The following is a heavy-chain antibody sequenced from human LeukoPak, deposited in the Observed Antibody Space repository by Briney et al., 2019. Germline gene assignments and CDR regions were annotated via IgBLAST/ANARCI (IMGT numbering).Heavy chain of an antibody. CDR1: GYTFTSYY. V-gene: IGHV1-46*03. CDR3: ARYRRDSSSQNWFDP. CDR2: INLSGSST. J-gene: IGHJ5*02. D-gene: IGHD6-6*01. Sequence: ASLSLSCTASGYTFTSYYMHWVRNAPAPGLEWMGIINLSGSSTSYAQKFQGRVTMTRDTSTSTVYMELSSLRSEDTAVYYCARYRRDSSSQNWFDPWGQGTLVTVSS.